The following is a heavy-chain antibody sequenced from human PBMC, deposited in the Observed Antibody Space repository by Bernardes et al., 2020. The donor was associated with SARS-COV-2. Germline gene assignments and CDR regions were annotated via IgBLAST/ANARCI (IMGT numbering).Heavy chain of an antibody. CDR2: IHSSGTT. Sequence: SETLSLTCTVSGGSFGSHYWSWIRQPAGKGLEWIGPIHSSGTTKYNPSLRSRVTLSLDPSKNQFALRMTSVTAADTAVYYCARDRWFGDFDYWGQGTLVTVSS. V-gene: IGHV4-4*07. D-gene: IGHD3-10*01. J-gene: IGHJ4*02. CDR3: ARDRWFGDFDY. CDR1: GGSFGSHY.